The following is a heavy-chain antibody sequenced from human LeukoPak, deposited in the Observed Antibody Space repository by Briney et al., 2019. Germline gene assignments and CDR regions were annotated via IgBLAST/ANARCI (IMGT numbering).Heavy chain of an antibody. V-gene: IGHV3-9*01. CDR3: ARDRDPGYNDSSGYRRVNAFDI. D-gene: IGHD3-22*01. CDR1: GFTFEDYA. CDR2: ISWNSGSI. Sequence: GRSLRLSCAASGFTFEDYAMHWVRQAPGKGLEWVSGISWNSGSIDYADSVMGRFTISRDNVKNSLYLQMNSLRAEDTAVYYCARDRDPGYNDSSGYRRVNAFDIWGQGTMVTVSS. J-gene: IGHJ3*02.